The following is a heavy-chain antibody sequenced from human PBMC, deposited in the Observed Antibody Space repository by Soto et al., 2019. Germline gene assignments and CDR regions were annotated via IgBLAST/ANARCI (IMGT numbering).Heavy chain of an antibody. CDR1: GGSISSYY. D-gene: IGHD2-15*01. CDR3: ARDAVVVVAARPGLAFDI. CDR2: IYYSGST. Sequence: QVQLQESGPGLVKPSETLSLTCTVSGGSISSYYWSWIRQPPGKGLEWIGYIYYSGSTNYNPSLKSRVTISVDTSKNQFSLKLSSVTAADTAVYYCARDAVVVVAARPGLAFDIWGQGTMVTVSS. J-gene: IGHJ3*02. V-gene: IGHV4-59*01.